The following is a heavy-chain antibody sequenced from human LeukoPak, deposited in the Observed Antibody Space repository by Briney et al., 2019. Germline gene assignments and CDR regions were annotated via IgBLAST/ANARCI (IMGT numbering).Heavy chain of an antibody. CDR1: GFSFSSYW. CDR2: IKSDGSYI. V-gene: IGHV3-74*01. Sequence: PGGSLRISCAASGFSFSSYWMHWVRQAPGWGLVWVSRIKSDGSYIDYADSVKGRFTISRDNAKNMLYLQMNSLRTEDTALYYCAKVLGSSSWYSLGYWGQGTLVTVSS. CDR3: AKVLGSSSWYSLGY. J-gene: IGHJ4*02. D-gene: IGHD6-13*01.